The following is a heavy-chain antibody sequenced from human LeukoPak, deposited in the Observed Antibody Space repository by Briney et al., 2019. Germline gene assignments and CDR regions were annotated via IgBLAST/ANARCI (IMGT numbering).Heavy chain of an antibody. D-gene: IGHD1-26*01. J-gene: IGHJ6*03. CDR3: ARDPSGYSGYDYMDV. V-gene: IGHV4-39*07. CDR2: IFYSGST. Sequence: SETLSLTCTVSSGSISTSNYYWGWVRQPPGKALEWIGNIFYSGSTNYNPSLKSRVTMSVDTSKNQFSLKLSSVTAADTAVYYCARDPSGYSGYDYMDVWGKGTTVTISS. CDR1: SGSISTSNYY.